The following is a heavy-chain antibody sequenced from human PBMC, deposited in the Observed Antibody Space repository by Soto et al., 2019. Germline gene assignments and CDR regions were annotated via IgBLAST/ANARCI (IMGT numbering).Heavy chain of an antibody. D-gene: IGHD3-9*01. CDR2: INHSGSA. CDR1: CLSFSGYI. Sequence: SETLSLTCDVYCLSFSGYIWTWIRQTPGKGLQWIGQINHSGSANYNPSLKSRVTISVDTSNNQFSLKLSSVTAADTAVYYCARHPQVTYYDILTGYTTGPRYYFDYWGQGSLVTVS. J-gene: IGHJ4*02. V-gene: IGHV4-34*01. CDR3: ARHPQVTYYDILTGYTTGPRYYFDY.